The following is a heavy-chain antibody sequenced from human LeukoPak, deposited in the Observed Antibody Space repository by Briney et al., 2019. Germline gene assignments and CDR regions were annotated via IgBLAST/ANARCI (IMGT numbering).Heavy chain of an antibody. D-gene: IGHD6-19*01. CDR3: ARDELRYSSGWYSPTVQKVYFDY. V-gene: IGHV3-48*01. CDR1: GFTFSSYS. J-gene: IGHJ4*02. CDR2: ISSSSSTI. Sequence: GGSLRLSCAASGFTFSSYSMNWVRQAPGKGLEWVSYISSSSSTIYYADSVKGRFTISRDNAKNSLYLQMNSLRAEDTAVYYCARDELRYSSGWYSPTVQKVYFDYWGQGTLVTVSS.